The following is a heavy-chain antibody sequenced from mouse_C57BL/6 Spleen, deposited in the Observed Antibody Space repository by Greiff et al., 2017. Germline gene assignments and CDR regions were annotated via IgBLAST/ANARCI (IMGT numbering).Heavy chain of an antibody. Sequence: VQLQQSGAELVKPGASVKISCKASGYAFSSYWMNWVKQRPGKGLEWIGQIYPGDGDTNYNGKFKGKATLTADKSSSTAYMQLSSLTSEDSAVYFCARGGSYDWYFDVWGTGTTVTVSS. CDR1: GYAFSSYW. CDR3: ARGGSYDWYFDV. V-gene: IGHV1-80*01. J-gene: IGHJ1*03. D-gene: IGHD1-1*01. CDR2: IYPGDGDT.